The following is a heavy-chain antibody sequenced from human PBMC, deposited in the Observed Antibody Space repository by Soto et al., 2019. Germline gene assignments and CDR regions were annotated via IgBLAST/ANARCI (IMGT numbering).Heavy chain of an antibody. D-gene: IGHD5-12*01. CDR3: ARHNSGVNSGFDI. CDR2: ISNSGGAT. V-gene: IGHV3-23*01. CDR1: GFTFSLYA. J-gene: IGHJ3*02. Sequence: EVQLLESGGGLVQPGGSLRLSCAASGFTFSLYAMGWVRQAPGQGLEWVSTISNSGGATYVAKSAKGRFTISRDNSKNTLFLQLNSLTAEDTAVFFCARHNSGVNSGFDIWGQGTLITGSS.